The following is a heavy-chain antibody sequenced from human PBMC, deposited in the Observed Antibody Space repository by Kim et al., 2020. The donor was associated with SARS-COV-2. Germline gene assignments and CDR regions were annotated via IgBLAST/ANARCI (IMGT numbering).Heavy chain of an antibody. D-gene: IGHD3-10*01. CDR2: INHSGST. CDR3: ARGPVKMRAYYYGSGPVDY. Sequence: SETLSLTCAVYGGSFSGYYWSWIRQPPGKGLEWIGEINHSGSTNYNPSLKSRVTISVDTSKNQFSLKLSSVTAADTAVYYCARGPVKMRAYYYGSGPVDYWGQGTLVTVSS. V-gene: IGHV4-34*01. CDR1: GGSFSGYY. J-gene: IGHJ4*02.